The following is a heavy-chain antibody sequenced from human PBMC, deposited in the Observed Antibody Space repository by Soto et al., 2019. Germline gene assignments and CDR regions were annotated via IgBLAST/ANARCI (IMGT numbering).Heavy chain of an antibody. CDR3: ALWYRSGWYSDFDY. CDR1: GYTFTSYD. V-gene: IGHV1-8*01. Sequence: ASVKVSCKASGYTFTSYDINWVRQATGQGLEWMGWMNPNSGNTGYAQKFQGRVTMTRNTSISTAYMELSSLRSEDTAVYYCALWYRSGWYSDFDYWGQGTLVTVSS. CDR2: MNPNSGNT. D-gene: IGHD6-19*01. J-gene: IGHJ4*02.